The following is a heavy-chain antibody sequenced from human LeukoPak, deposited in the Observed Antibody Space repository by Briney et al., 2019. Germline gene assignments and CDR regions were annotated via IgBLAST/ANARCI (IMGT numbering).Heavy chain of an antibody. CDR1: GFTFSNAW. J-gene: IGHJ4*02. D-gene: IGHD3-22*01. CDR3: TTPGAYYYDSSGYYYVGRY. Sequence: PGGSLRLSCAASGFTFSNAWMSWVRQAPGKGLEWVGRIKSKTDGGTTDYAAPAKGRFTISRDDSKNTLYLQMNSLKTEDTAVYYCTTPGAYYYDSSGYYYVGRYWGQGTLVTVSS. V-gene: IGHV3-15*01. CDR2: IKSKTDGGTT.